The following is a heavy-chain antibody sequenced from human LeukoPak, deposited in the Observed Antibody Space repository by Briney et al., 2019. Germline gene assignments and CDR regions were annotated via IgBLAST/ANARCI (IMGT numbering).Heavy chain of an antibody. CDR3: ARGDDSSGDH. V-gene: IGHV3-7*04. D-gene: IGHD1-1*01. Sequence: GGSLRLSCAVSGFSFSNFWMSWVRQAPGRGQEWVADIHPEGNEKYHVESVKGRFTISRDNTKNLLFLQMNGLRVEDTAVYYCARGDDSSGDHRGQGTLVTVSS. CDR1: GFSFSNFW. CDR2: IHPEGNEK. J-gene: IGHJ4*02.